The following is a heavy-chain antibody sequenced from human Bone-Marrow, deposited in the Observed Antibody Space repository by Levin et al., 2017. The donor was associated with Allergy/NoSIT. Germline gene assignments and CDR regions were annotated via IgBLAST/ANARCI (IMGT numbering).Heavy chain of an antibody. CDR1: GSSLSISGMC. J-gene: IGHJ3*01. D-gene: IGHD6-19*01. Sequence: QTLSLTCTFSGSSLSISGMCVSWIRQPPGKALEWLALIDWDDNKLYSTSLKTRLTISKDTSKKQVVLTVTNMDPVDTATYYCARTNVAVAGRYAFDVWGQGTVVIVSS. V-gene: IGHV2-70*01. CDR2: IDWDDNK. CDR3: ARTNVAVAGRYAFDV.